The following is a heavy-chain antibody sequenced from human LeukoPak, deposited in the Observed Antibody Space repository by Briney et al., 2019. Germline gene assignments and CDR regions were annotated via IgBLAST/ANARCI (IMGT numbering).Heavy chain of an antibody. CDR3: ARRTTGTPWGLSWFDP. CDR2: INTNTGNP. D-gene: IGHD1-1*01. CDR1: GYTFTSYA. V-gene: IGHV7-4-1*02. Sequence: ASVKVSCKASGYTFTSYAMNWVRQAPGQGLEWMGWINTNTGNPTYAQGFTGRFVFSLDTSVSTAYLQISSLKAEDTAVYYCARRTTGTPWGLSWFDPWGQGTLVTVSS. J-gene: IGHJ5*02.